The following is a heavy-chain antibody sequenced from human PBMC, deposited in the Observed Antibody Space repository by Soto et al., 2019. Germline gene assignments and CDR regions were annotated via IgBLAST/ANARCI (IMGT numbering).Heavy chain of an antibody. CDR2: ISSSGSTI. V-gene: IGHV3-48*03. CDR1: GFIFSSYE. J-gene: IGHJ6*02. Sequence: PGGSLRLSCAASGFIFSSYEMNWVRQAPGKGLEWVSYISSSGSTIYYADSVKGRFTISRDNAKNSLYLQMNSLRAEDTAVYYCARGPCSGGSCYSGSYYYYGMDVWGQGTTVTVSS. CDR3: ARGPCSGGSCYSGSYYYYGMDV. D-gene: IGHD2-15*01.